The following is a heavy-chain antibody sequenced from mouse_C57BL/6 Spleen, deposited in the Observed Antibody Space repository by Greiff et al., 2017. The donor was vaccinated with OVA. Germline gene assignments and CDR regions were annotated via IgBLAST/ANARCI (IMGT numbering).Heavy chain of an antibody. V-gene: IGHV1-55*01. D-gene: IGHD2-4*01. CDR2: IYPGSGST. Sequence: QVQLQQSGAELVKPGASVKMSCKASGYTFTSYWITWVKQRPGQGLEWIGDIYPGSGSTNYNEKFKSKATLTVDTSSSTAYMQLSSLTSEDSAVYYCARYDYDDYYAMDYWGQGTSVTVSS. CDR3: ARYDYDDYYAMDY. CDR1: GYTFTSYW. J-gene: IGHJ4*01.